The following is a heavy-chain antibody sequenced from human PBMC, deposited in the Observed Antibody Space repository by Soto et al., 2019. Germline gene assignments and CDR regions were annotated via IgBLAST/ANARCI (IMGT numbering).Heavy chain of an antibody. CDR3: VDVFTGSTFGY. Sequence: ETLSLTCTVTGVSIGTSGDYWGWVRQPPGKGLEWIGSVYRTGSVYYNPSLYNPSLESRLSITVDTSKNQFSLKLRSVTAADTAVYYCVDVFTGSTFGYWGQGALVTVSS. CDR2: VYRTGSV. J-gene: IGHJ4*02. D-gene: IGHD3-9*01. CDR1: GVSIGTSGDY. V-gene: IGHV4-39*01.